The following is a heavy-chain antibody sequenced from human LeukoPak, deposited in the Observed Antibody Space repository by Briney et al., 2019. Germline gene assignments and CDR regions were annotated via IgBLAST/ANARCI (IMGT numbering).Heavy chain of an antibody. V-gene: IGHV1-69*06. Sequence: SVKVSCKASGGTFSSYAISWVRQAPGQGLEWMGGIIPIFGTANYAQKFQGRVTITADKSTSTAYMELSSLRSGDTAVYYCARVGPQQLVPFYYYGMDVWGKGTTVTVSS. CDR1: GGTFSSYA. CDR2: IIPIFGTA. D-gene: IGHD6-13*01. J-gene: IGHJ6*04. CDR3: ARVGPQQLVPFYYYGMDV.